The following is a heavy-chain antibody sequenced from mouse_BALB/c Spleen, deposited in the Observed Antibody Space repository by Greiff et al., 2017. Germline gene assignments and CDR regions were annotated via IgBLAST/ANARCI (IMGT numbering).Heavy chain of an antibody. J-gene: IGHJ4*01. Sequence: VQLQQSGAELVKPGASVKLSCKTSGYTFTSYWIQWVKQRPGQGLGWIGEIFPGTGTTYYNEKFKGKATLTIDTSSSTAYMQLSSLTSEDSAVYFCARSDSSGYPYAMDYWGQGTSVTVSS. CDR1: GYTFTSYW. V-gene: IGHV1S132*01. D-gene: IGHD3-2*01. CDR2: IFPGTGTT. CDR3: ARSDSSGYPYAMDY.